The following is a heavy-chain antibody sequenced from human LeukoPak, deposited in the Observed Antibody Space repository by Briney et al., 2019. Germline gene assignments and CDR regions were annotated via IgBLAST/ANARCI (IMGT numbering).Heavy chain of an antibody. D-gene: IGHD2-15*01. CDR2: IYSGGST. J-gene: IGHJ3*02. CDR1: GFTDSSNY. V-gene: IGHV3-66*01. Sequence: PGGSLTLSCAASGFTDSSNYMSWVRQAPGKGLEWVSVIYSGGSTYYADSVKGRFTISRDNSKNTLYLQMNSRRAEATAVYYCARDALLASCDAFDIWGQGTMVTVSS. CDR3: ARDALLASCDAFDI.